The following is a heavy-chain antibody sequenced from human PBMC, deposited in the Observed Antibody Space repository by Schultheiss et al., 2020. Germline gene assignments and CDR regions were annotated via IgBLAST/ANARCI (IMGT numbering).Heavy chain of an antibody. V-gene: IGHV3-23*01. J-gene: IGHJ4*02. CDR2: ISGSGGST. Sequence: GGSLRLSCAASGFSFRTYAMHWVRQAPGKGLEWVSAISGSGGSTYYADSVKGRFTISRDNSKNTLYLQMNSLRAEDTAVYYCAKDRTPTKITMIVVVIPTGPLDYWGQGTLVTVSS. CDR3: AKDRTPTKITMIVVVIPTGPLDY. D-gene: IGHD3-22*01. CDR1: GFSFRTYA.